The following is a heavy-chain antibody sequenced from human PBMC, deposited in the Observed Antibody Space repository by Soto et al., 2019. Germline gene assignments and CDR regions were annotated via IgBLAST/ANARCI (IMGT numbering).Heavy chain of an antibody. CDR3: ERGRYGDY. D-gene: IGHD1-1*01. J-gene: IGHJ4*02. V-gene: IGHV1-18*01. CDR2: ISAHNGNT. CDR1: GYAFTTYG. Sequence: QVHLVQSGAEVKKPGASVKVSCQGSGYAFTTYGITWVRQAPGQGLEGMGWISAHNGNTNYAQKLQGIVTVTRDTSTSTAYMDLRSLRYDDTAVYYCERGRYGDYWGQGALVTVSS.